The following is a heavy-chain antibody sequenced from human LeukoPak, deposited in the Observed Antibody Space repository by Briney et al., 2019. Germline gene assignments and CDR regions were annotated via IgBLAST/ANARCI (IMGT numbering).Heavy chain of an antibody. D-gene: IGHD3-10*01. Sequence: SVKVSCKASGGTFSSYAISWVRQAPGQGLEWMGGIIPIFGTANYAQEFQGRVTITADESTSTAYMELSSLRSEDTAVYYCARTSYYGSGSSPFDPWGQGTLVTVSS. J-gene: IGHJ5*02. CDR2: IIPIFGTA. V-gene: IGHV1-69*01. CDR3: ARTSYYGSGSSPFDP. CDR1: GGTFSSYA.